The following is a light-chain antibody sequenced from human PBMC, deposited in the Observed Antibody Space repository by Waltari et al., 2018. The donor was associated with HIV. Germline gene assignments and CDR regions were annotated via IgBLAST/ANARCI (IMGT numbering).Light chain of an antibody. Sequence: QSVLTQPPSASATPGQRVTISCSAHSSNIGRNTVIWYLQLPETAPKPLIYSNSQRPSGVPGRFSGSKSGTSASLAISGLQSEDEAHYYCASWDDSLNGLYVFGPGTKVTVL. J-gene: IGLJ1*01. V-gene: IGLV1-44*01. CDR2: SNS. CDR3: ASWDDSLNGLYV. CDR1: SSNIGRNT.